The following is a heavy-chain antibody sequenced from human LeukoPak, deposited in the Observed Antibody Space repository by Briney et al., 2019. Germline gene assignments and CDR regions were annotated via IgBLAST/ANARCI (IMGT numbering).Heavy chain of an antibody. CDR3: ARDLSYSSGWYHY. Sequence: GGSLRLSCAASGFTFNIYSMNWVRQAPGKGVEWVSSISSSSNYIFYADSLKGRFTISRDNAKNSLYLQMNSLRAEDTAVYYCARDLSYSSGWYHYWGQGTLVTVSS. CDR1: GFTFNIYS. CDR2: ISSSSNYI. J-gene: IGHJ4*02. D-gene: IGHD6-19*01. V-gene: IGHV3-21*01.